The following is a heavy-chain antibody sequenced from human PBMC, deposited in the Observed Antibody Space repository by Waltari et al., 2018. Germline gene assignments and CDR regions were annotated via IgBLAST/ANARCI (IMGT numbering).Heavy chain of an antibody. CDR1: GYTFTSYY. D-gene: IGHD2-2*01. CDR3: AREPSTNAFDY. CDR2: INPSGGST. V-gene: IGHV1-46*01. J-gene: IGHJ4*02. Sequence: QVQLVQSGAEVKKPGASVKVSCKASGYTFTSYYMHWVRQAPGQGLEWLGIINPSGGSTSYAQKFQGRVTMTRDTATSTVYMELSSLRSEDTAVYYCAREPSTNAFDYWGQGTLVTVSS.